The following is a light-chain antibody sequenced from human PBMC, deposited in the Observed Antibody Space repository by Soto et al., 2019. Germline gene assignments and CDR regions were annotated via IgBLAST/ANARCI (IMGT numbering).Light chain of an antibody. Sequence: DIVMTQSPDSLAVSLGERATINCKSSQSVLYSSNNKNYLAWYQQRPGQPPQLLLYWASTRASGVPDRFSGSGSGADFTLAISSLQAEDAAVYYCLQYYSPPFAFGQGTKLEIK. CDR3: LQYYSPPFA. V-gene: IGKV4-1*01. CDR2: WAS. CDR1: QSVLYSSNNKNY. J-gene: IGKJ2*01.